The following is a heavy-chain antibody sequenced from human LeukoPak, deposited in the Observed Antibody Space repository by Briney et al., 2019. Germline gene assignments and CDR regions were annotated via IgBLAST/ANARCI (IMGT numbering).Heavy chain of an antibody. CDR1: GGTFSSYA. CDR3: ARDGFFGSGIVGAFDI. D-gene: IGHD3-10*01. Sequence: ASVKVSCKASGGTFSSYAISWVRQAPGQRPEWMGWISAYNGNTNYAQKFQGRITMLTDTSTNTAYMELRSLRSDDTAVYYCARDGFFGSGIVGAFDIWGQGTMVTVSS. J-gene: IGHJ3*02. V-gene: IGHV1-18*01. CDR2: ISAYNGNT.